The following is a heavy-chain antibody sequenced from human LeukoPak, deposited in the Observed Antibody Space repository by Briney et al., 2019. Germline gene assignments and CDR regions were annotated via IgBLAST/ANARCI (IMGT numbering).Heavy chain of an antibody. CDR3: ARDLDDYYDSSGYLSD. J-gene: IGHJ4*02. Sequence: ASVTVSCTASGYTFTSYGISWVRQAPGQGLEWMGWISAYNGNTNYAQKLQGRVTMTTDTSTSTAYMELRSLRSDDTAVYYCARDLDDYYDSSGYLSDWGQGTLVTVSS. CDR1: GYTFTSYG. V-gene: IGHV1-18*01. CDR2: ISAYNGNT. D-gene: IGHD3-22*01.